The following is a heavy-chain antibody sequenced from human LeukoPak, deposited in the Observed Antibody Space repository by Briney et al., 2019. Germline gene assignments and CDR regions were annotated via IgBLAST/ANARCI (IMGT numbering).Heavy chain of an antibody. CDR2: VQHIGGET. V-gene: IGHV3-7*03. J-gene: IGHJ4*02. CDR1: GFTFSNSW. Sequence: GGSLRLSCAGSGFTFSNSWMGWVRQAPGKGLEWVANVQHIGGETYYVDSVKGRFTISRDNAKNSLYLQMNSLRAEDTAVYYCASDVPTKDYWGQGTLVTVSS. CDR3: ASDVPTKDY.